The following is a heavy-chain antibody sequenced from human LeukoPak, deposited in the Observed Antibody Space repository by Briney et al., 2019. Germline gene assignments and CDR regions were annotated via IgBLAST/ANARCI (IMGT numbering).Heavy chain of an antibody. CDR2: IYSGGGT. CDR1: GFTVSNDY. J-gene: IGHJ4*02. V-gene: IGHV3-53*01. Sequence: GGSLRLSCAASGFTVSNDYMTCARQAPGKWLECLSVIYSGGGTYYTDSVKGRFTISRDKSKNTLYLQMDSLRAEDTAVYYCARAGLSVAGTRSFDFWGQGTLVTVSS. D-gene: IGHD6-19*01. CDR3: ARAGLSVAGTRSFDF.